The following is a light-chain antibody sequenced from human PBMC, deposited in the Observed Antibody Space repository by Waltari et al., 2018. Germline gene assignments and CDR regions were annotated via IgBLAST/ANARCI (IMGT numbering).Light chain of an antibody. CDR2: DVS. CDR3: SSYISGSTREL. CDR1: SSDVGAYNY. J-gene: IGLJ2*01. Sequence: QSALTQPASVSGSPGQPITISCTGTSSDVGAYNYVSWYQQHPGKAPKLMIFDVSNRPSGVSNRFSGSKSGNTASLTISGLQAEDEAGYYCSSYISGSTRELFGGGTSLTVL. V-gene: IGLV2-14*03.